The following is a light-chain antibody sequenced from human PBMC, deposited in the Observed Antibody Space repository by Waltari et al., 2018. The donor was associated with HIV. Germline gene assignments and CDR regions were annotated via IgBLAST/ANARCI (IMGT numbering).Light chain of an antibody. CDR3: QVWDSSRDWV. Sequence: SNVLTQPPSVSVAPGQTARITCGGNNTGSKRVNWYQQRPGQAPVVVVFDDSDRPSGIPERFAGSNSGNTASLTISRVEAGDEADYYCQVWDSSRDWVFGGGTKLTVL. J-gene: IGLJ3*02. CDR1: NTGSKR. CDR2: DDS. V-gene: IGLV3-21*02.